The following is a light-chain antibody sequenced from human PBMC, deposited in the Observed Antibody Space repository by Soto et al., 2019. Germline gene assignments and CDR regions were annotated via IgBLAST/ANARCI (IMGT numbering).Light chain of an antibody. CDR1: SSDVGGYNY. V-gene: IGLV2-14*01. Sequence: QSALTQPASVSGSPGQSITISCTGTSSDVGGYNYVSWYQQHPGKAPKLMIYEVSNRPAEVSNRFSGSKSGNTASLTISRRQAEEEGNYYCSPYTSGSTLVVFGGGTKLTVL. CDR3: SPYTSGSTLVV. J-gene: IGLJ2*01. CDR2: EVS.